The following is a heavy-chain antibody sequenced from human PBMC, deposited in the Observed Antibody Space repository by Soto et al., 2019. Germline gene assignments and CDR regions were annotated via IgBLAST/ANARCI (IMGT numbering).Heavy chain of an antibody. CDR3: AREQVTMIEAELYGMAV. D-gene: IGHD3-22*01. V-gene: IGHV1-46*01. J-gene: IGHJ6*02. CDR1: GYTFTRYY. Sequence: QVQLVQSGAEVKKPGASVKVSCKASGYTFTRYYIHWVRQAPGQGLEWMGIINTSGGSTRYAQKFQDKATMTRDTSTSTVYIELSSLRSEHTAVYYCAREQVTMIEAELYGMAVWGQGTTVTVSS. CDR2: INTSGGST.